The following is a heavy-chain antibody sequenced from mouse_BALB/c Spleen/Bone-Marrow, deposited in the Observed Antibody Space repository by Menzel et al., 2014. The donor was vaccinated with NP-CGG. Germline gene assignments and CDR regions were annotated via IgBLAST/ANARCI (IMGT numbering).Heavy chain of an antibody. CDR2: IDPANGNT. V-gene: IGHV14-3*02. CDR3: VRSREYYFDC. D-gene: IGHD1-1*01. CDR1: GFNIXDTY. J-gene: IGHJ2*01. Sequence: EVQLVESGAELVKPGASVKLSCTASGFNIXDTYMHWVKQRPEQGLEWIGRIDPANGNTKYDPKFQGKATITADTSSNTAYLQLSSLTSEDTAVYYCVRSREYYFDCWGQGTTLTVSS.